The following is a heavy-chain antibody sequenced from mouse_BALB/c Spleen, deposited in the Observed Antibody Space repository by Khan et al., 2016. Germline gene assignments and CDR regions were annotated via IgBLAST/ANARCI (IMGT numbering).Heavy chain of an antibody. CDR3: ARGIGWSMDV. CDR2: ISDGGNYT. V-gene: IGHV5-4*02. J-gene: IGHJ1*01. CDR1: GCTFSDYY. Sequence: EVELVESGGGLVKPGGSLKLSCAASGCTFSDYYMYWVRQTPEKRLEWVATISDGGNYTYYPDNVKGRFTISRDNAKKTPYLQLSSLKSEDSAMFYWARGIGWSMDVWGAGTTVTVSS.